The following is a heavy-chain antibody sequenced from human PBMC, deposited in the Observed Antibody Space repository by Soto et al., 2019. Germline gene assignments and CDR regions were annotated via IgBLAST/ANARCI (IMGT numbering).Heavy chain of an antibody. CDR1: GGTFSSYA. CDR3: ASNTGYSSSWYSGRYYYYGMDV. J-gene: IGHJ6*02. Sequence: ASVKVSCKASGGTFSSYAISWVRQAPGQGLEWMGGIIPIFGTANYAQKFQGRVTITADESTSTAYMELSSLRSEDTAVYYCASNTGYSSSWYSGRYYYYGMDVWGQGTTVTVSS. V-gene: IGHV1-69*13. D-gene: IGHD6-13*01. CDR2: IIPIFGTA.